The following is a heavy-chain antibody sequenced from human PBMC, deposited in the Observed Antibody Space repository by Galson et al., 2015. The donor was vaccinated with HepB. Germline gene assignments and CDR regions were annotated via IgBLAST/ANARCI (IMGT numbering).Heavy chain of an antibody. CDR2: TYYRSKWYN. Sequence: CAISGDSVSSHSAAWNWIRQSPSRGLEWLGRTYYRSKWYNDYAVSVKSRITINPDTSKNQFSLRLNSVTPEDTAVYYCARVILWVYGMDVWGQGTTVTVSS. CDR3: ARVILWVYGMDV. D-gene: IGHD3-16*02. J-gene: IGHJ6*02. V-gene: IGHV6-1*01. CDR1: GDSVSSHSAA.